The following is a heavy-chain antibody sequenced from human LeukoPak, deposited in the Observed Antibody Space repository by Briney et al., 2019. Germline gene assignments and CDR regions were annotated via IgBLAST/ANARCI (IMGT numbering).Heavy chain of an antibody. V-gene: IGHV3-21*01. Sequence: GGSLRLSCAASGFTFSGYSVNWVRQPLRKGLEWVSSISSSGDYMYYADSVKGRFIISRDNAKNSLYLQMNSLRAEDTAVYYCARGGSGWPLDVWGKGTTVTVSS. CDR3: ARGGSGWPLDV. J-gene: IGHJ6*04. CDR1: GFTFSGYS. D-gene: IGHD6-19*01. CDR2: ISSSGDYM.